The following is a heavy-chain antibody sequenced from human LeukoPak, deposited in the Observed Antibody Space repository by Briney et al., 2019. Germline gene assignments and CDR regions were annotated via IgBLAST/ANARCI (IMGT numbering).Heavy chain of an antibody. J-gene: IGHJ3*02. CDR1: GGSISSYY. D-gene: IGHD3-9*01. V-gene: IGHV4-4*07. Sequence: KPSETLSLTCTVSGGSISSYYWSWIRQPAGKGLEWIGRIYTSGSTNYNPSLKSRVTMSVDTSKNQFSLKLSSVTAADTAVYYCARTTRRYDILTGLNDAFDIWGQGTMVTVSS. CDR2: IYTSGST. CDR3: ARTTRRYDILTGLNDAFDI.